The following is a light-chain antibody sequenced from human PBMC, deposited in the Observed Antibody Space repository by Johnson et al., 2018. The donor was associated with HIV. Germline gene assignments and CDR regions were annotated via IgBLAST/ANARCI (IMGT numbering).Light chain of an antibody. CDR1: SSNIGNNY. CDR2: ENN. J-gene: IGLJ1*01. Sequence: QSVLTQPPSVSAAPGQKVTISCSGSSSNIGNNYVSWYKQFPGTAPKLLMYENNKRHSGIPDRFSGSKSGTSATLAITGLQAGDEADYYCGTWDSGLRAYVFGTGTKVTVL. V-gene: IGLV1-51*02. CDR3: GTWDSGLRAYV.